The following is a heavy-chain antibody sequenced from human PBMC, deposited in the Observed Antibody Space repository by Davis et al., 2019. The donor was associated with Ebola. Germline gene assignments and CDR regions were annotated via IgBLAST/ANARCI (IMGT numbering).Heavy chain of an antibody. CDR2: IYYSGST. V-gene: IGHV4-39*01. J-gene: IGHJ6*02. CDR3: ARLPLRYFDWLLTDPVDYYYYGMDV. CDR1: GGSISSSSYY. D-gene: IGHD3-9*01. Sequence: PSETLSLTCTVSGGSISSSSYYWGWIRQPPGKGLEWIGSIYYSGSTYYNPSLKSRVTISVDTSKNQFSLKLSSVTAADTAVYYCARLPLRYFDWLLTDPVDYYYYGMDVWGQGTTVTVSS.